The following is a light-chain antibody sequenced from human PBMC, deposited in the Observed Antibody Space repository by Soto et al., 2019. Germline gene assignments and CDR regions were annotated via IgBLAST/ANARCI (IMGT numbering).Light chain of an antibody. CDR2: KAS. Sequence: DIPMTQSPSTLSASIGDRVTITCRASQTIFTWLAWYQKKPGKAPTLLIYKASNLQTGVPSRFSGSGSGTDFTLTIAGLQPDDFASYHGQQYSSCYSCGQGTKLEIK. J-gene: IGKJ2*03. CDR3: QQYSSCYS. CDR1: QTIFTW. V-gene: IGKV1-5*03.